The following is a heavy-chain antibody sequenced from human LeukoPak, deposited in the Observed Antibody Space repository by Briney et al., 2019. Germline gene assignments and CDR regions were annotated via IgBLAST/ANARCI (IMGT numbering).Heavy chain of an antibody. J-gene: IGHJ4*02. D-gene: IGHD5-12*01. CDR3: AREGYPKGFDY. Sequence: SETLSLTCTVSGGSISSHYWSWIRQPPGKGLEWIGYIYYSGSTNYNPSLKSRVTISVDTSKNQFSLKLSSVTAADTAVYYCAREGYPKGFDYWGQGTLVTVSS. CDR1: GGSISSHY. V-gene: IGHV4-59*11. CDR2: IYYSGST.